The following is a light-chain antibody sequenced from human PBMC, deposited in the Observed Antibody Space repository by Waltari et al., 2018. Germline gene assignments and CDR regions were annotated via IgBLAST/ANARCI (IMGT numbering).Light chain of an antibody. CDR2: DAS. V-gene: IGKV3-11*01. J-gene: IGKJ4*01. CDR3: QQRVNWPLT. CDR1: QSVSSY. Sequence: EIVLTQSPATLSLSPGASATLSCRASQSVSSYFVWYQQKPGQAPRLLIYDASNRATGIPARFSGSGSGTDFTLTISSLEPEDFAVYYCQQRVNWPLTFGGGTNVEI.